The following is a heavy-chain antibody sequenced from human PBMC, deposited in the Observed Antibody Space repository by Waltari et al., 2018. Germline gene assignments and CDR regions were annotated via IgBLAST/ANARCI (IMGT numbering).Heavy chain of an antibody. CDR1: GGSISSGSYY. V-gene: IGHV4-61*02. CDR2: IYTSGRH. Sequence: QVQLQESGPGLVKPSQTLSLTCTVSGGSISSGSYYWSWIRQPAGKGLEWIGLIYTSGRHNYNRSLKSRVTISVDTSKKQFSLKLSFVTAADTAVYYCARELIQGIAVAGSLDYWGQGTLVTVSS. J-gene: IGHJ4*02. D-gene: IGHD6-19*01. CDR3: ARELIQGIAVAGSLDY.